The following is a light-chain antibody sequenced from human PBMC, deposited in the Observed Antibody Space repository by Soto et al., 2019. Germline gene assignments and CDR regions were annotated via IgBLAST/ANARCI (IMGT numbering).Light chain of an antibody. J-gene: IGKJ1*01. Sequence: IQLTQSPSSLSASVGDRVTITCRASQGISNSLAWYQQKPGKAPRLLMYLASTLQSGVPPRFSGTGSGTNFTLTISSLQPEDFATYYCQKYDRAPRTFGQGTKVDIK. CDR1: QGISNS. V-gene: IGKV1-27*01. CDR3: QKYDRAPRT. CDR2: LAS.